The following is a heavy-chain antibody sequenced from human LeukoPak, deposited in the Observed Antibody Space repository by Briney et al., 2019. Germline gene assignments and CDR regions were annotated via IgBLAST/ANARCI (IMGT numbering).Heavy chain of an antibody. Sequence: SETLSLTCAVYGGSFSGYYWSWIRQPPGKGLEWIGEINHSGSTNYNPSLKSRVTISVDTSKNQFSLKLSSVTAADTAVYYCARGSLAAAGAPRVLYFFDSWGQGTLVPVSS. V-gene: IGHV4-34*01. CDR2: INHSGST. CDR1: GGSFSGYY. CDR3: ARGSLAAAGAPRVLYFFDS. D-gene: IGHD6-13*01. J-gene: IGHJ4*02.